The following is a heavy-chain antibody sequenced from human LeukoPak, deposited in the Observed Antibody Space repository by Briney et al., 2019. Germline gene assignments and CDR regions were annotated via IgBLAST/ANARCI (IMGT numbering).Heavy chain of an antibody. J-gene: IGHJ4*02. Sequence: GGSLRLSCAGSGFAFSNYWMSWVRQAPGKGLEWVAHIKPDGSESYYADSVKGRFTISRDNANNLLYLQMNSLRGEDTAVYYCTRDRSRAEDDWGQGTLVTVSS. V-gene: IGHV3-7*01. CDR2: IKPDGSES. D-gene: IGHD1-14*01. CDR1: GFAFSNYW. CDR3: TRDRSRAEDD.